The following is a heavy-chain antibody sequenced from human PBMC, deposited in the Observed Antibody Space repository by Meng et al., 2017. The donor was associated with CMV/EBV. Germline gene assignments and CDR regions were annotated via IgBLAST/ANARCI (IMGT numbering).Heavy chain of an antibody. J-gene: IGHJ4*02. Sequence: SGATLAQPTQILTLTRTCSGFSLRTTGMRVSWIRQPPGKALEWLARLDWDDDKFYRTSLNSRLAISQDTSKHQVVLTMTNVDPVDTATYFCARANGNYPRDPSSYFDHWGQGTLVTVSS. D-gene: IGHD1-7*01. V-gene: IGHV2-70D*14. CDR1: GFSLRTTGMR. CDR3: ARANGNYPRDPSSYFDH. CDR2: LDWDDDK.